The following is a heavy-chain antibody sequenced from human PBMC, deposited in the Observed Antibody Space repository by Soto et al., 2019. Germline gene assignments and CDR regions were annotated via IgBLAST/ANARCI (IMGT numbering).Heavy chain of an antibody. D-gene: IGHD1-26*01. Sequence: GGYLRLSCAASGFTFSNAWMSWVRQAPGKGLEWVGRIKSKTDGGTTDYAAPVKGRFTISRDDSKNTLYLQMNSLKTEDTAVYYCTTDTVGATSLYSYGMDVWGQGTTVTVSS. J-gene: IGHJ6*02. CDR3: TTDTVGATSLYSYGMDV. V-gene: IGHV3-15*01. CDR2: IKSKTDGGTT. CDR1: GFTFSNAW.